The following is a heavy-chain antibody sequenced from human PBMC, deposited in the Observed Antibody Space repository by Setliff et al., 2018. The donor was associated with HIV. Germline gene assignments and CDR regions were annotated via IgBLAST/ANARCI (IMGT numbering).Heavy chain of an antibody. CDR3: ASRAGGAF. D-gene: IGHD3-10*01. CDR2: IYPSGST. V-gene: IGHV4-61*09. J-gene: IGHJ3*01. Sequence: SETLSLTCTVSGGSISSNNYFWSWIRQPAGKGLEWIGHIYPSGSTNYNPSLKSRVTISVDTSKNQFSLNLSSVTAADTAVYYCASRAGGAFWGQGTMVTGSS. CDR1: GGSISSNNYF.